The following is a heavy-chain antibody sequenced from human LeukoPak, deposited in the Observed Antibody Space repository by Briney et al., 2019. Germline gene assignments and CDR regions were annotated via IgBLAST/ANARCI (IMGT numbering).Heavy chain of an antibody. CDR2: INPSGGST. D-gene: IGHD2-15*01. J-gene: IGHJ3*02. CDR1: GYTFTSYY. V-gene: IGHV1-46*01. CDR3: ARDRSRDAFDI. Sequence: ASVKVSCKASGYTFTSYYMHWVRQAPGQGLEWMGIINPSGGSTSYAQKFQGRVTMTRDTSASTVYMELSSLRSEDTAVYYCARDRSRDAFDIWGQGTMVTVSS.